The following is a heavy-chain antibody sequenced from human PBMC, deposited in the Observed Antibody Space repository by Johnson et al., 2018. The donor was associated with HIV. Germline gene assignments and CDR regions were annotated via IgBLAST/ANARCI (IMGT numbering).Heavy chain of an antibody. D-gene: IGHD3-22*01. J-gene: IGHJ3*02. CDR2: IKQDGSEK. Sequence: VQLVESGGGLVQPGGSLRLSCAASGFTFSSYWMSWVRQAPGKGLEWVVNIKQDGSEKYYVDSVKGRFTISRDNSKNSLYLQMNSLRAEDTALYYCARSVGYYDSSGYYYVDAFDIWGQGTMVTVPS. V-gene: IGHV3-7*03. CDR3: ARSVGYYDSSGYYYVDAFDI. CDR1: GFTFSSYW.